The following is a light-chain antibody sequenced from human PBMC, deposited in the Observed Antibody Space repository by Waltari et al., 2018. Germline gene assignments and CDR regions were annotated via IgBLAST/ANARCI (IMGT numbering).Light chain of an antibody. CDR3: SSYTTTSSWV. V-gene: IGLV2-14*01. J-gene: IGLJ3*02. Sequence: QSALTQPASVSGSPGQSITISCTGTSGDIGNYKFVSWYQQEPGRAPKLIVYDVSQRPSGVSKRCSGSKSGNTASLTSSGVQAEDEADYYCSSYTTTSSWVFGGGAKLTVL. CDR2: DVS. CDR1: SGDIGNYKF.